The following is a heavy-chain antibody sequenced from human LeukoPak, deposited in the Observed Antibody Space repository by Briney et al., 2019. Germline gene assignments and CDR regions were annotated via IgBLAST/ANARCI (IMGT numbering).Heavy chain of an antibody. CDR3: ARDPLDYYDSSGSNFDY. CDR2: IFSSGST. CDR1: GGSISGYY. Sequence: SETLSLTCTVSGGSISGYYWSWIRQPAGKGLEWIGRIFSSGSTNYNPSLKSRVTMSVDTSKNQFSLNLKSVTAADTAVYYCARDPLDYYDSSGSNFDYWGQGTLVTVSS. V-gene: IGHV4-4*07. J-gene: IGHJ4*02. D-gene: IGHD3-22*01.